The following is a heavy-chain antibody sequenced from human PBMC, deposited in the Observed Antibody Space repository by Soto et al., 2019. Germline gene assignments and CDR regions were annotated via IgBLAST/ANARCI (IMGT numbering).Heavy chain of an antibody. CDR1: GFIFNNYA. V-gene: IGHV3-23*01. Sequence: GGSLRLSCAASGFIFNNYAMTWVRQAPGKGLEWVSTVTASGGGTFYANSVKGRFTISRDNSKNTLYLQMNSLRAEDTAVYYCANGPRSYLDYWGQGTLVTVSS. CDR2: VTASGGGT. D-gene: IGHD3-16*02. CDR3: ANGPRSYLDY. J-gene: IGHJ4*02.